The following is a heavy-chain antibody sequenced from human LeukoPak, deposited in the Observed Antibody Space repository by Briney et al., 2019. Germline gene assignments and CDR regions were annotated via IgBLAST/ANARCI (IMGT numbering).Heavy chain of an antibody. CDR2: IYYSGST. V-gene: IGHV4-39*01. CDR3: ARRGYYYDSSGYYS. Sequence: SETLSLTCTVSGGSISSSSHYWGWIRQPPGKGLEWIGSIYYSGSTYYNPSLKSRVTISVDTSKNQFSLKLSSVTAADTAVYYCARRGYYYDSSGYYSWGQGTLVTVSS. CDR1: GGSISSSSHY. J-gene: IGHJ4*02. D-gene: IGHD3-22*01.